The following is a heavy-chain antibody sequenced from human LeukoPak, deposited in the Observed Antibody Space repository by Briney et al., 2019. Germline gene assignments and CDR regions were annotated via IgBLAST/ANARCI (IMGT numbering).Heavy chain of an antibody. J-gene: IGHJ4*02. V-gene: IGHV4-59*08. Sequence: SETLSLTCTVSSGSISSYYWSWIRQPPGKGLEWIGYIYYSGSTNYNPSLKSRVTISVDTSKNQFSLKLSSVTAADTAVYYCARLLHPRTTADYWGQGTLVTVSS. CDR3: ARLLHPRTTADY. D-gene: IGHD4-17*01. CDR1: SGSISSYY. CDR2: IYYSGST.